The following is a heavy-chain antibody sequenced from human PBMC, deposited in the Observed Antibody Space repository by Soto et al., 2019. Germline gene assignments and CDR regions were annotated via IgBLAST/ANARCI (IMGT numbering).Heavy chain of an antibody. CDR1: GGSISSSNYH. D-gene: IGHD2-2*01. CDR2: IYYSGST. J-gene: IGHJ4*02. CDR3: ARHYCSSTSCYENFDY. Sequence: LPETLSLTCTVSGGSISSSNYHWGWIRQPPGKGLEWIGSIYYSGSTYYNPSLNSRVTISVDTSKNQFSLKLSSVTAADTALYYCARHYCSSTSCYENFDYWGQGTLVTVSS. V-gene: IGHV4-39*01.